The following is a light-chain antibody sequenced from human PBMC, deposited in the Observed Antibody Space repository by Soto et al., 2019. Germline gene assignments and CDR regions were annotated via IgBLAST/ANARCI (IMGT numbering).Light chain of an antibody. CDR2: AAS. V-gene: IGKV1-39*01. J-gene: IGKJ5*01. CDR1: QNISSY. CDR3: QQSYSTPRT. Sequence: DIQMTQSPSSLSASVGDRVTITCRASQNISSYLNWYQQKPGKAPKLLIYAASSLQSGVPSRFSGSGSGTDFPLTISSLQPEDFATYYCQQSYSTPRTFGQGTRLEIK.